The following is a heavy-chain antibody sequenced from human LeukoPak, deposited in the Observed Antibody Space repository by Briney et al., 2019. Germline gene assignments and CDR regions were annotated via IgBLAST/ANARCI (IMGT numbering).Heavy chain of an antibody. Sequence: SVKVSCKASGGTFSSYAISWVRQAPGQGVEWMGGIIPIFGTANYAQKFQGRVTITTDESTSTAYIELSSLRSEDTAVYYCARGRDIVVVVAATPYYFDYWGQGTLVTVSS. J-gene: IGHJ4*02. D-gene: IGHD2-15*01. V-gene: IGHV1-69*05. CDR3: ARGRDIVVVVAATPYYFDY. CDR1: GGTFSSYA. CDR2: IIPIFGTA.